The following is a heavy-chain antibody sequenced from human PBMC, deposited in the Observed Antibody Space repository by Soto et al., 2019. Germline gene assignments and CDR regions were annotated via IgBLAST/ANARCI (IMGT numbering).Heavy chain of an antibody. D-gene: IGHD2-15*01. V-gene: IGHV3-21*01. Sequence: GEFLNISCAASGFTFSSYSMNWVCQAPGKRLEWVSYISSTSNYIYYADSVKGRFTISRDNAKNSLYLQMNSLRAEDTAVYYCVRDRMVDYGMDVWGQGTTVTVSS. J-gene: IGHJ6*02. CDR2: ISSTSNYI. CDR3: VRDRMVDYGMDV. CDR1: GFTFSSYS.